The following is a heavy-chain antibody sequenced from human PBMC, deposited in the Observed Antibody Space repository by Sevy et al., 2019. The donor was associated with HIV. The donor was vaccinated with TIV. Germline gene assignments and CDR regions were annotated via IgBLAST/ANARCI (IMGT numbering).Heavy chain of an antibody. Sequence: GGSLRLSCAASGLTFYNYGMHWIRQAPGKGLEWVTVIRYDGINEYYADSVKGRFVISRDNPKNTLYLQMNTVRAEDTAVYYCSKESSITDRRGIDYWGQGTLVTVSS. D-gene: IGHD6-6*01. V-gene: IGHV3-30*02. CDR1: GLTFYNYG. J-gene: IGHJ4*02. CDR2: IRYDGINE. CDR3: SKESSITDRRGIDY.